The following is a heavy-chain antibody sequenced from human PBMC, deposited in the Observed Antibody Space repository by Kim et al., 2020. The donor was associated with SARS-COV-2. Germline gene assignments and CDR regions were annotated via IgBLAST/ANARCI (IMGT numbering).Heavy chain of an antibody. CDR3: AREVGATLRGGDY. D-gene: IGHD1-26*01. J-gene: IGHJ4*02. Sequence: YNPSRKSRVTISVDKSKNQFSLKLSSVAAADTAVYYCAREVGATLRGGDYWGQGTLVTVSS. V-gene: IGHV4-4*02.